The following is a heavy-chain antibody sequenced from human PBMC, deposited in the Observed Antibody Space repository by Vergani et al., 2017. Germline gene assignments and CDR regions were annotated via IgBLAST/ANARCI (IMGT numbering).Heavy chain of an antibody. CDR1: GGSFSGYY. Sequence: QVQLQQWGAGLLKPSETLSLTCAVYGGSFSGYYWSWIRQPPGKGLEWIGEINHSGSTNYNPSLKSRVTISVDTSKNQFSLKLSAVTAADTAVYYCASGPQRYSSSGYAVRLPGGMDVWGQGTTVTVSS. J-gene: IGHJ6*02. D-gene: IGHD6-13*01. CDR2: INHSGST. V-gene: IGHV4-34*01. CDR3: ASGPQRYSSSGYAVRLPGGMDV.